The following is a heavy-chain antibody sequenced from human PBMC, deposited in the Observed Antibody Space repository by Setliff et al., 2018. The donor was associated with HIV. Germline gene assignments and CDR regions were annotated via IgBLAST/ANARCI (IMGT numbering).Heavy chain of an antibody. V-gene: IGHV4-39*07. J-gene: IGHJ6*03. CDR2: IDHSGGT. CDR3: ARARFWSGYYTGDNYYYMDV. Sequence: PSETLSLTCTVSGGSISSSSYYWSWIRQTPGKGLERTGEIDHSGGTKYNPSLKSRVTISLDTSKNQFSLKLSSVTAADTAVYYCARARFWSGYYTGDNYYYMDVWGKGTTVTVSS. CDR1: GGSISSSSYY. D-gene: IGHD3-3*01.